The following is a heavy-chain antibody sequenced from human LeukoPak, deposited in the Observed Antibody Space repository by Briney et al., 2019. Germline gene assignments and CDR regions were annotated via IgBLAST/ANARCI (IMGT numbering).Heavy chain of an antibody. V-gene: IGHV5-51*01. CDR3: ARHSTRYYYYGMDV. D-gene: IGHD5/OR15-5a*01. CDR1: GYSYTSYW. J-gene: IGHJ6*02. Sequence: GESLKISCTSSGYSYTSYWIGWVRQMPGKGLEYMGVIYPGDSDTRYSPSFQGQVTISADKSISTAYLQWSSLKASDTAMYYCARHSTRYYYYGMDVWGQGTTVTVSS. CDR2: IYPGDSDT.